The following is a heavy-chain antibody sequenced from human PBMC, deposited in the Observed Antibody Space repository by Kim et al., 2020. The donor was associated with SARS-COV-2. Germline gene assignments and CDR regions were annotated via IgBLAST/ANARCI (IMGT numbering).Heavy chain of an antibody. Sequence: SHVSSLKGRFNISRNNAQNTLSVQMNSLSAEDTAVYYCAKSVSGNIDFWGQETLVTVSS. D-gene: IGHD1-1*01. J-gene: IGHJ4*02. CDR3: AKSVSGNIDF. V-gene: IGHV3-23*01.